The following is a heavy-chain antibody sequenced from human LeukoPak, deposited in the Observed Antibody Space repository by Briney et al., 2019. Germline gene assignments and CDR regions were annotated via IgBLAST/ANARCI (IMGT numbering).Heavy chain of an antibody. D-gene: IGHD6-19*01. J-gene: IGHJ4*02. CDR2: IKQDGSEK. V-gene: IGHV3-7*01. CDR1: EFTFSSYW. CDR3: ARALYSSGWYPDY. Sequence: GGSLRLSCATSEFTFSSYWMTWVRQAPGKGLEWVANIKQDGSEKYYVDSVKGRFTISRDNAKNTLYLQMNSLRAEDTAVYYCARALYSSGWYPDYWGQGTLVTVSS.